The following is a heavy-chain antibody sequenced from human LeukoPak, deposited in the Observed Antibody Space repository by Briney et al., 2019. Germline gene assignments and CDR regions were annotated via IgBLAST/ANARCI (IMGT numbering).Heavy chain of an antibody. D-gene: IGHD2-21*02. CDR2: IYYSGST. CDR3: ARQPYGPYCGGDCYQPYYFDY. J-gene: IGHJ4*02. Sequence: SETLSLTCTVSGCSISSSSYYWGWIRQPPGKGLEWIGSIYYSGSTHYNPSLKSRVTIFVDTSKNQFSLKLSSVTAADTAMYYCARQPYGPYCGGDCYQPYYFDYWGQGTLVTVSS. CDR1: GCSISSSSYY. V-gene: IGHV4-39*01.